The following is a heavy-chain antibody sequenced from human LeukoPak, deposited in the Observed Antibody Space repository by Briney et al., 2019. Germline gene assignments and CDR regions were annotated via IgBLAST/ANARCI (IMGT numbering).Heavy chain of an antibody. CDR2: VSDSGHH. V-gene: IGHV4-34*01. D-gene: IGHD4-17*01. CDR1: GVSFNDYY. Sequence: SETLSLTCALSGVSFNDYYWSWGRQTPARGWWWIGDVSDSGHHNDSPHFKSRVNISIHTSRNQFSLHLRSVTAADTGFYYCTRMTTGHDYWGQGTLVTVSS. J-gene: IGHJ4*02. CDR3: TRMTTGHDY.